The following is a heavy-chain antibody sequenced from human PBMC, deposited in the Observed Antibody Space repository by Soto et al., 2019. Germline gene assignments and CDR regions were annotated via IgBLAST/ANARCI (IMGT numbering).Heavy chain of an antibody. CDR3: ARVMSIVGARDAFDI. J-gene: IGHJ3*02. Sequence: QVQLVESGGGVVQPGRSLRLSCAASGFTFSSYGMHWVRQAPGKGLEWVAVIWDDGSNKYYADSVKGRCTISRDNSKNTLYLQMNSLRAEDTAVDYCARVMSIVGARDAFDIWGQGTMVTVSS. V-gene: IGHV3-33*01. CDR1: GFTFSSYG. D-gene: IGHD1-26*01. CDR2: IWDDGSNK.